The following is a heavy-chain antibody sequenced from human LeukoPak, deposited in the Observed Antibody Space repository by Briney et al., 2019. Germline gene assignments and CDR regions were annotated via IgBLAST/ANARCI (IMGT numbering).Heavy chain of an antibody. D-gene: IGHD1-1*01. V-gene: IGHV3-30*02. CDR3: ARALERDGMDV. CDR1: GFMVTRNY. CDR2: IRYDGSDK. Sequence: PGGSLRLSCAASGFMVTRNYLNWVRQAPGKGLEWVAFIRYDGSDKYYADSVKGRFTISRDNAKNSLYLQMNSLRAEDTAVYYCARALERDGMDVWGQGTTVTVSS. J-gene: IGHJ6*02.